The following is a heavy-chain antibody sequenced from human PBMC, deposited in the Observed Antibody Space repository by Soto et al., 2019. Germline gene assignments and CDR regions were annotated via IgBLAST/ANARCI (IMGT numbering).Heavy chain of an antibody. J-gene: IGHJ4*02. V-gene: IGHV2-26*01. CDR1: GFSLSNARMG. D-gene: IGHD2-15*01. CDR3: ARNVVVVAATQYYFDY. Sequence: QVTLKESGPVLVKPTETLTLTCTVSGFSLSNARMGVSWIRQPPGKALEWLAHIFSNDEKSYSTSLKSRLTLSKDTSKSQVVLTMTNMDPVDTATYYCARNVVVVAATQYYFDYWGQGTLVTVSS. CDR2: IFSNDEK.